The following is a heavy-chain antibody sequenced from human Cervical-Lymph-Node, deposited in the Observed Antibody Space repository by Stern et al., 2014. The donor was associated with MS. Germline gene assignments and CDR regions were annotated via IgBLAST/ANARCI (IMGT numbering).Heavy chain of an antibody. V-gene: IGHV3-33*01. D-gene: IGHD6-13*01. CDR3: ARGSPQQLVADY. Sequence: VQLVESGGGVVQPGRSLRISCAASGFTFSSYGMHWVRQAPGKGLEWVAGICYDGSNKYYADTVKGRFTMSRDNSKNTLYLQMNSLRAEDTSVYYCARGSPQQLVADYWGQGTLVTVSS. J-gene: IGHJ4*02. CDR1: GFTFSSYG. CDR2: ICYDGSNK.